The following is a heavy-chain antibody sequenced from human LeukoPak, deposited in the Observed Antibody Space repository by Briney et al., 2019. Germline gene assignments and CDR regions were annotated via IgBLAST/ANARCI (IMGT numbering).Heavy chain of an antibody. Sequence: QPGGSLRLSCAASGFTFSSYAMSWVRQAPGKGLEWVSTISSSGDSTYYADSVKGRFTLSRDNSKNTLYLQMNSLRAEDTAVYYCAKNGKYYFDYWGQGTLLTVSS. J-gene: IGHJ4*02. CDR2: ISSSGDST. CDR1: GFTFSSYA. V-gene: IGHV3-23*01. CDR3: AKNGKYYFDY.